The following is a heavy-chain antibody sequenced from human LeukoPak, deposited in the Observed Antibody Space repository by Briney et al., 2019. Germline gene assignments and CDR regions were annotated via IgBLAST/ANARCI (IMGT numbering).Heavy chain of an antibody. V-gene: IGHV5-51*01. D-gene: IGHD2-2*01. CDR1: GYDFTTYW. CDR2: IYPGDSDT. J-gene: IGHJ4*02. Sequence: GESLKISCKVSGYDFTTYWNGWVRQMPGKGLEWMGIIYPGDSDTRYSPSFQGQVTISADESISTAYLQWSSLKASDTAMYYCARHRSADDGRRLDSWGQGTLVTVSS. CDR3: ARHRSADDGRRLDS.